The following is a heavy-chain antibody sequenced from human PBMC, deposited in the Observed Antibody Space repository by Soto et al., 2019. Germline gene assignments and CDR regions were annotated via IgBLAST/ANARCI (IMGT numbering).Heavy chain of an antibody. CDR3: ARDLYLELLTGTTFNY. D-gene: IGHD1-7*01. CDR1: GFTFSSYT. J-gene: IGHJ4*02. CDR2: ISYDGSNK. V-gene: IGHV3-30-3*01. Sequence: GGSPSLSCATSGFTFSSYTMHWVRQAPGKGLEWVAVISYDGSNKYYADSVKGRFTISRDNSKNTLYLQMNSLRAEDTAVYYCARDLYLELLTGTTFNYWGQGTLVTVSS.